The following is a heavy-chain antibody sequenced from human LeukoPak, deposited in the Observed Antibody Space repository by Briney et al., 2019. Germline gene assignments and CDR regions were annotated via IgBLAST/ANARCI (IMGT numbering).Heavy chain of an antibody. J-gene: IGHJ5*02. CDR3: ARARDDYINNWFDP. D-gene: IGHD5-24*01. V-gene: IGHV4-59*01. Sequence: SETLSLTCIVSGGSINSYYWNWIRQPPGKGLEWIGYAFYSGNTNYNPSLKSRVTIPVDASKSQLSLKLSSVTAADTAVYYCARARDDYINNWFDPWGQGTLVTVSS. CDR1: GGSINSYY. CDR2: AFYSGNT.